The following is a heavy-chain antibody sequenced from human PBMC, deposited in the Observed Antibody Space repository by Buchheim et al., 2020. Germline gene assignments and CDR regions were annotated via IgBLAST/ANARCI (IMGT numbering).Heavy chain of an antibody. CDR3: ARGRTSYYFDY. Sequence: QVQLQESGPGLVKPSETLSLTCTVSGASLSTFYWSWIRQPPGKGLEWLGHFHDSERTKYNPSLKSRVSTFVDTSRNQFSLKLRSLTAADTAVYYCARGRTSYYFDYWGLGTL. CDR1: GASLSTFY. D-gene: IGHD1-7*01. CDR2: FHDSERT. J-gene: IGHJ4*02. V-gene: IGHV4-59*01.